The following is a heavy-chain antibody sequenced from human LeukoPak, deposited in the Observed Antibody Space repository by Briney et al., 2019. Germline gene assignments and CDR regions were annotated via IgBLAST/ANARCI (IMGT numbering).Heavy chain of an antibody. CDR1: GGSISSGGYY. Sequence: SETLSLTCTVSGGSISSGGYYWTWIRQHPGKGLEWIGYIFSSGNTYYNPSLKSRVTISLDTFKNHFSLKLSSVTAADTAVYYCARVVAAAGTQYFDYWGQGTLVTVSS. V-gene: IGHV4-31*03. J-gene: IGHJ4*02. D-gene: IGHD6-13*01. CDR2: IFSSGNT. CDR3: ARVVAAAGTQYFDY.